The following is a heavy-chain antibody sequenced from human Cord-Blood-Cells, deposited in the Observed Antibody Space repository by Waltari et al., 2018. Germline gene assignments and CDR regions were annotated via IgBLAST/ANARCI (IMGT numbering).Heavy chain of an antibody. CDR2: ISSSSSYI. J-gene: IGHJ4*02. V-gene: IGHV3-21*01. D-gene: IGHD4-17*01. Sequence: EVQLVESGGGLVKPGGSLRLSCAASGFPFRSYSMNWVRQAPGKGLEWVSSISSSSSYIYYADSVKGRFTISRDNAKNSLYLQMNSLRAEDTAVYYCARDRGYGDYGYWGQGTLVTVSS. CDR3: ARDRGYGDYGY. CDR1: GFPFRSYS.